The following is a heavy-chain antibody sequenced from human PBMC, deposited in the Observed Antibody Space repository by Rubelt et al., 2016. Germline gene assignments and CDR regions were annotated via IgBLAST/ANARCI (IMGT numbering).Heavy chain of an antibody. Sequence: GASVKVSCKASGYTFTSYDINWVRQATGQGLEWMGWMNPNSGNTGYAQKFQGRVTMTRNTSISTAYMELSSLRSEDTAVYYCAREYTPRDSGYDAGMDLGSYWGQGTLVTVSS. CDR2: MNPNSGNT. D-gene: IGHD5-12*01. CDR1: GYTFTSYD. J-gene: IGHJ4*02. V-gene: IGHV1-8*01. CDR3: AREYTPRDSGYDAGMDLGSY.